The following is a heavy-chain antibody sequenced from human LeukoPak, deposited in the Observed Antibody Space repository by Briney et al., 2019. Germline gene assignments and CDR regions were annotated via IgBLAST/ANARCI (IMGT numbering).Heavy chain of an antibody. CDR3: TRMTTGDDY. CDR2: INHSGYT. Sequence: PSETLSHTCAVSGVSFDDYYCAWVRQTPGEGLEWIGEINHSGYTNDSPSLKSRVTLSIDTSRKQFSLNLRSVTVADAGTYYCTRMTTGDDYWGQGTLVTVSS. V-gene: IGHV4-34*01. D-gene: IGHD4-17*01. CDR1: GVSFDDYY. J-gene: IGHJ4*02.